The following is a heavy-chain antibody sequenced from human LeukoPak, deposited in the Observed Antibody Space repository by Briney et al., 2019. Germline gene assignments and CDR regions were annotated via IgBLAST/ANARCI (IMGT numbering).Heavy chain of an antibody. J-gene: IGHJ4*02. D-gene: IGHD2-2*01. CDR2: ISGSGGST. Sequence: GGSLRLSCAASGFTFSSYAMSWVRQAPGKGLEWVSAISGSGGSTYYADSVKGRFTISRDNSKNTLYPQMNSLRAEDTAVYYCAKGSLGYCSSTSCSVVWGQGTLVTVSS. V-gene: IGHV3-23*01. CDR3: AKGSLGYCSSTSCSVV. CDR1: GFTFSSYA.